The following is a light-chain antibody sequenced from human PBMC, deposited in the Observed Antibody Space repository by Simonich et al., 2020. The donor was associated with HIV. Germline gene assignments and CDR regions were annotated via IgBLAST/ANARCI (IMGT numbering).Light chain of an antibody. CDR1: QSVIYSSNTKNY. Sequence: DIVMTQSPDSLGVSLGERATINCKSSQSVIYSSNTKNYLAWYQQKPGQPPKLLIYWASTRVSGVPDRFIGSGSGTDFTLTISSLQAEDVAVYYCQQYYSTPITFGQGTRLEIK. CDR2: WAS. CDR3: QQYYSTPIT. V-gene: IGKV4-1*01. J-gene: IGKJ5*01.